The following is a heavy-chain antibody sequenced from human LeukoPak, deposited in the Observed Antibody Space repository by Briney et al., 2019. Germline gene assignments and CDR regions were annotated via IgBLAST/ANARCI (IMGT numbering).Heavy chain of an antibody. CDR3: ARGYRYSGSPPFDY. CDR2: IYYSGST. Sequence: SETLSLTCTVSGGSISSSSYYWGWIRQPPGKGLEWIGSIYYSGSTYYNPSLKSRVTISVDTSKNRFSLKLSSVTAADTAVYYCARGYRYSGSPPFDYWGQGTLVTASS. V-gene: IGHV4-39*07. J-gene: IGHJ4*02. D-gene: IGHD1-26*01. CDR1: GGSISSSSYY.